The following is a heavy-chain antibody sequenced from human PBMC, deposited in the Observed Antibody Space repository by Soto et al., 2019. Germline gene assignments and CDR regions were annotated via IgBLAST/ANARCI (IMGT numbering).Heavy chain of an antibody. J-gene: IGHJ6*04. CDR3: ARRAGDRGFYYYGMDV. D-gene: IGHD5-12*01. Sequence: ESLKISCQASGYPFISYWIGWVRQLPVKGREWMGIIYPGDSETRYSPSFQGQVSISAAKSISTADLPWSSLKASATAMYSCARRAGDRGFYYYGMDVWGIGTMVTVS. V-gene: IGHV5-51*01. CDR2: IYPGDSET. CDR1: GYPFISYW.